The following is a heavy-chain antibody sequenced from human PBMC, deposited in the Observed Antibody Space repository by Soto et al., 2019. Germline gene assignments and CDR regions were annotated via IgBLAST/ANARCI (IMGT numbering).Heavy chain of an antibody. J-gene: IGHJ4*02. V-gene: IGHV1-69*06. CDR1: GDSFNTFA. Sequence: QVQLVQSGAEVKKPGSSVKLSCKASGDSFNTFAVTWVRQAPGQGLEWMGGIIPNFDTPNYAQKFQGRVTIIADKSTSTPYMELSSLRSEDTAVYYCAGPSYDSSGYYLWYVDYWGQGTLVTATS. CDR2: IIPNFDTP. D-gene: IGHD3-22*01. CDR3: AGPSYDSSGYYLWYVDY.